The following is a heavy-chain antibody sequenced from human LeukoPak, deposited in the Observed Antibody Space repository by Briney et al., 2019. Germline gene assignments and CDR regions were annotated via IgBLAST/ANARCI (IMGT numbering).Heavy chain of an antibody. CDR2: IYHSGST. V-gene: IGHV4-34*01. CDR1: GGSFSANY. Sequence: SETLFLTCGVYGGSFSANYWSWVRQPPGKGLEWIGEIYHSGSTNYNPSLKSRVTISVDTSKNQFSLKLSSVTAADTAVYYCASHKGFWGQGTLVTVSS. CDR3: ASHKGF. J-gene: IGHJ4*02.